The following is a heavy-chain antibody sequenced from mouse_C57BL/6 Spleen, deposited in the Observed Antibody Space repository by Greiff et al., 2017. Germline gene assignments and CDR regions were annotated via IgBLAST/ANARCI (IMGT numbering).Heavy chain of an antibody. Sequence: QVQLQQPGAELVKPGASVKLSCKASGYTFTSYWMQWVKQRPGQGLEWIGELDPSDSYTNYNQKFKGKATLTVDPSSSQAYMQLSSLASEDSAVYYCARRIHDGSRNWYFDVWGTGTTVTVSS. CDR2: LDPSDSYT. D-gene: IGHD1-1*01. J-gene: IGHJ1*03. CDR1: GYTFTSYW. CDR3: ARRIHDGSRNWYFDV. V-gene: IGHV1-50*01.